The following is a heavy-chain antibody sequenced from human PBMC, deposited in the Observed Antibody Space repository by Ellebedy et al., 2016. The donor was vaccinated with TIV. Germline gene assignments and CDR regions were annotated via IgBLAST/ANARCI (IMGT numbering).Heavy chain of an antibody. Sequence: MPSETLPLTCAVYGESVTNGFWWRWVRKSPGKGLEWIGAIHESGNTYDNPSLKGRVTISIDVSKNQFSLKMNSVTAADTAVYFCARSGAYSYGHWGQGTLVTVSS. CDR1: GESVTNGFW. CDR3: ARSGAYSYGH. D-gene: IGHD5-18*01. J-gene: IGHJ4*02. CDR2: IHESGNT. V-gene: IGHV4-4*02.